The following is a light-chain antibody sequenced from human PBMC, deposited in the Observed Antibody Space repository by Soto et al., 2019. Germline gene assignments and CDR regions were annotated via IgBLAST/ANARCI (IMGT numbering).Light chain of an antibody. CDR1: RSVSSNY. J-gene: IGKJ1*01. CDR2: RAS. CDR3: QQYDSSPKT. V-gene: IGKV3-20*01. Sequence: EIVLTQSPGTLSLSPGETATLSCRASRSVSSNYLAWYQQRPGQAPRLLINRASNRATGIPDRFSGSGSGTDFTLTISRLEPEDFAVYYCQQYDSSPKTFGPGTKVDIK.